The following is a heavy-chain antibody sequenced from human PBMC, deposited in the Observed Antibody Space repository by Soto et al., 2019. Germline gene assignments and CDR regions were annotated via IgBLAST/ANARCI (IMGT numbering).Heavy chain of an antibody. V-gene: IGHV4-59*01. CDR3: ARDGNLRYFDWPPDYYYMDV. D-gene: IGHD3-9*01. CDR2: IYYSGST. J-gene: IGHJ6*03. CDR1: GGSISSYY. Sequence: PSETLSLTCTVSGGSISSYYWSWIRQPPGKGLEWIGYIYYSGSTNYNPSLKSRVTISVDTSKNQFSLKLSSVTAADTAVYYCARDGNLRYFDWPPDYYYMDVWGKGTTVTVSS.